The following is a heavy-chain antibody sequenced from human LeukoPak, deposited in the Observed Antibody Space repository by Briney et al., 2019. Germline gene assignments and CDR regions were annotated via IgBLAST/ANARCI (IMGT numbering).Heavy chain of an antibody. Sequence: GGSLRLSCAASGFTFINYAMNWVRQVPGKGLEWLSYVSTTSSTVYHADSVKGRFTISRDNAKNSLYLQMSSLRDEDTAVYYCARELFYQDSSGYAYYYYGMDVWGQGTTVTVSS. D-gene: IGHD3-22*01. V-gene: IGHV3-48*02. CDR3: ARELFYQDSSGYAYYYYGMDV. J-gene: IGHJ6*02. CDR1: GFTFINYA. CDR2: VSTTSSTV.